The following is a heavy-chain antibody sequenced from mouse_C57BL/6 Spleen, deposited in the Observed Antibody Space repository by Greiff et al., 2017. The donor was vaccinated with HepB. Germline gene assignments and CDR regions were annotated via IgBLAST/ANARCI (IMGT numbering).Heavy chain of an antibody. J-gene: IGHJ2*01. Sequence: QVQLQQPGAELVKPGASVKLSCKASGYTFTSYWMHWVKQRPGQGLEWIGMIHPNSGSTNYNEKFKSKATLTVDKSSSTAYMQLSSLTSEDSAVYYCARRRDGSSYYFDYWGQGTTLTVSS. CDR2: IHPNSGST. V-gene: IGHV1-64*01. CDR1: GYTFTSYW. CDR3: ARRRDGSSYYFDY. D-gene: IGHD1-1*01.